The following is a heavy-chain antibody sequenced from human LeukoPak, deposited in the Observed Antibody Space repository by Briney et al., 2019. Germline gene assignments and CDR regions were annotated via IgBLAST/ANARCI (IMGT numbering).Heavy chain of an antibody. D-gene: IGHD6-6*01. CDR2: ISYIGST. V-gene: IGHV4-59*11. CDR3: ARTDPIYIVPFEYSSSSYAFDI. Sequence: SETLSLTCAVSDDSFSSHYWTWIRQPPGKGLEWIGYISYIGSTNYNPSLKSRVTISIDTSKNQFSLKLSSVTAADTAVYYCARTDPIYIVPFEYSSSSYAFDIWGQGTMVTVSS. J-gene: IGHJ3*02. CDR1: DDSFSSHY.